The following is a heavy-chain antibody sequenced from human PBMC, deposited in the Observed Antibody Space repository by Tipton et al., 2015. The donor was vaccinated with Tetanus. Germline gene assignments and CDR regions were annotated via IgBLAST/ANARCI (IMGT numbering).Heavy chain of an antibody. CDR3: AGHAGNNDFWSGYEDNWFDS. D-gene: IGHD3-3*01. Sequence: TLSLTCSVSGASITSYSWSWIRQSPGKGLEWIGYASKSGSSDSKPSLRSRVTITTDTSKNQFSLILTSVTAADTAVYYCAGHAGNNDFWSGYEDNWFDSWGQGTLVSVSS. V-gene: IGHV4-59*08. J-gene: IGHJ5*01. CDR2: ASKSGSS. CDR1: GASITSYS.